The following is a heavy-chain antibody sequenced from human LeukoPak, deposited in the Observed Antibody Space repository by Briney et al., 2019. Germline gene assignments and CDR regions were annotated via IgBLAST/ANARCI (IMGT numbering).Heavy chain of an antibody. Sequence: GGSLRLSCAASGFTYSSYEMNWVRQAPGKGLEWVSYISTSGSTKYYADSVKGRFTISRDNAKNSLYLQMNSLRAEDTAVYYCARDHYIREWGWWFDPWGQGTLVTVSS. CDR1: GFTYSSYE. D-gene: IGHD3-3*01. J-gene: IGHJ5*02. CDR3: ARDHYIREWGWWFDP. CDR2: ISTSGSTK. V-gene: IGHV3-48*03.